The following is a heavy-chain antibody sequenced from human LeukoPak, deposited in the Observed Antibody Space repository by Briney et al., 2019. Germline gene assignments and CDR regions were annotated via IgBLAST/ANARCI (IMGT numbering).Heavy chain of an antibody. CDR2: IGGGGENT. CDR3: AEVLTGSQDY. D-gene: IGHD1-14*01. V-gene: IGHV3-23*01. J-gene: IGHJ4*02. CDR1: GFTFNSYA. Sequence: PGGSLRLSCAASGFTFNSYAMSWVRQAPGKELEWVSTIGGGGENTYSADSVKGRFTISRDNSKNTVYLHVKSLRAEDTAVYFCAEVLTGSQDYWGQGTLVTVSS.